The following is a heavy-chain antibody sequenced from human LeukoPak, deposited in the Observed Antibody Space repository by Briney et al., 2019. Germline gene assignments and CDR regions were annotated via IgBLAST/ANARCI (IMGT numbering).Heavy chain of an antibody. Sequence: GGSLRLSCAASGFTFSNYWMSWVRQAPGKGLEWVGNIKQDGSEAYYVDSVQGRFTISRDNAKNSLYLQMNSLRAEDTAVYYCASLYSFGSYYFDYGGQGTLVTVSS. CDR3: ASLYSFGSYYFDY. J-gene: IGHJ4*02. CDR2: IKQDGSEA. V-gene: IGHV3-7*02. D-gene: IGHD5-18*01. CDR1: GFTFSNYW.